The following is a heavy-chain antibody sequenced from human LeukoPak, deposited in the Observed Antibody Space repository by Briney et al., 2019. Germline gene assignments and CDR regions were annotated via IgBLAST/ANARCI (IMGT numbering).Heavy chain of an antibody. J-gene: IGHJ4*02. CDR3: ARGMSLAGDGPFDY. CDR1: GFTFSSYG. V-gene: IGHV3-23*01. CDR2: VSNRDGRA. D-gene: IGHD6-19*01. Sequence: GGSLRLSCAASGFTFSSYGMDWVRQAPGKELEWVSGVSNRDGRAYYADSVKGRFTVSRDNSKNTLHLQMNSLRAEDTALYYCARGMSLAGDGPFDYWGQGTLVTVSS.